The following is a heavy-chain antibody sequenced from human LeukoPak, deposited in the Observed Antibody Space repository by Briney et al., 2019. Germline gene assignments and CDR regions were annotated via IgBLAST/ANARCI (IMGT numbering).Heavy chain of an antibody. CDR3: ARDFTPEWFDIH. D-gene: IGHD3-3*01. Sequence: GGSLRLSCVASGLAFSSYSMHWVRQAPGKGLEWVGVISYDGSDEYYTDSVKGRFTISRDNSKNTVYLQMNSLRADDTAVYYCARDFTPEWFDIHWGQGTLVTVSS. CDR2: ISYDGSDE. J-gene: IGHJ4*02. V-gene: IGHV3-30*04. CDR1: GLAFSSYS.